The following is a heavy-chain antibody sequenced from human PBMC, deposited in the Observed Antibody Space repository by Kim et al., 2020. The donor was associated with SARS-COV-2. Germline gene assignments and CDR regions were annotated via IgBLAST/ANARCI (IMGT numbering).Heavy chain of an antibody. CDR3: ASSGWYQDGYYFDY. J-gene: IGHJ4*02. Sequence: SETLSLTCTVSGGSISSGGYCWSWIRQHPGKGLEWIGYIYYSGSTYYNPSLKSRVTISVDTSKNHFSLRLSSVTAADTAVYYCASSGWYQDGYYFDYWGQGTLVTVSS. CDR2: IYYSGST. CDR1: GGSISSGGYC. V-gene: IGHV4-31*03. D-gene: IGHD6-19*01.